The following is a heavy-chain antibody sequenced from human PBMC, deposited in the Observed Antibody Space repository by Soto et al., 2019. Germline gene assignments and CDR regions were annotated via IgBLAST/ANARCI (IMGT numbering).Heavy chain of an antibody. Sequence: GGSLRLSCAASGFTFSSYAMSWVRQAPGKGLEWVSAISGSGGSTYYADSVKGRFTISRDNSKNTLYLQMNSLRAGDTAVYYCAKSEHIVVVTAIPKVVDYWGQGTLVTVSS. V-gene: IGHV3-23*01. CDR2: ISGSGGST. D-gene: IGHD2-21*02. J-gene: IGHJ4*02. CDR3: AKSEHIVVVTAIPKVVDY. CDR1: GFTFSSYA.